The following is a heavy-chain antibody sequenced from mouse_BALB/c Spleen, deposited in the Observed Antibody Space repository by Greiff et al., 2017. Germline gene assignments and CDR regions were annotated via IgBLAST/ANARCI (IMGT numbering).Heavy chain of an antibody. Sequence: EVQRVESGPGLVKPSQSLSLTCTVTGYSITSDYAWNWIRQFPGNKLEWMGYISYSGSTSYNPSLKSRISITRDTSKNQFFLQLNSVTTEDTATYYCARSGGYDGYYYAMDYWGQGTSVTVSS. V-gene: IGHV3-2*02. D-gene: IGHD2-14*01. CDR3: ARSGGYDGYYYAMDY. J-gene: IGHJ4*01. CDR1: GYSITSDYA. CDR2: ISYSGST.